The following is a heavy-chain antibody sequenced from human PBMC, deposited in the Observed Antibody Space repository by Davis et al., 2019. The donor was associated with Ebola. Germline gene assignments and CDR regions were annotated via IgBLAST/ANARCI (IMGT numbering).Heavy chain of an antibody. CDR2: ISAYNGNT. CDR1: GYIFTSYA. J-gene: IGHJ6*02. CDR3: ARGPDYGDYAPLYYYYGMDV. D-gene: IGHD4-17*01. Sequence: AASVTVSCKASGYIFTSYAMHWVRQAPGQGLEWMGWISAYNGNTNYAQKLQGRVTMTTDTSTSTAYMELRSLRSDDTAVYYCARGPDYGDYAPLYYYYGMDVWGQGTTVTVSS. V-gene: IGHV1-18*01.